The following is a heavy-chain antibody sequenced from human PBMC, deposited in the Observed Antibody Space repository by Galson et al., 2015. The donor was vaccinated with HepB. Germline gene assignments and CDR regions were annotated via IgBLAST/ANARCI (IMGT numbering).Heavy chain of an antibody. CDR3: ARDCGASCYPPRYGMDV. V-gene: IGHV3-48*01. CDR1: GFSFSSYP. J-gene: IGHJ6*02. CDR2: ISTSSSTI. D-gene: IGHD2-2*01. Sequence: SLRLSCAASGFSFSSYPMNWVRQAPGKGLEWVSYISTSSSTIYYADSVEGRFTISRDNAKNSQYLQLNSLRTEDTAVYYCARDCGASCYPPRYGMDVWGLGTTVTVSS.